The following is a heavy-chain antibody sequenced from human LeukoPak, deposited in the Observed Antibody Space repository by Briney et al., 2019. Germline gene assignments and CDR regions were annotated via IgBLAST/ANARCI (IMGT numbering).Heavy chain of an antibody. CDR2: IRYDGSNE. V-gene: IGHV3-30*02. J-gene: IGHJ4*02. CDR1: GFTFSSYG. D-gene: IGHD1-1*01. Sequence: PGGSLRLSCAASGFTFSSYGIHWVRQAPGKGLEWVAFIRYDGSNENYADSVKGRFTISRDNARNSLYLQMNSLRAEDTAVYYCARDQTGDFDHWGQGTLVTVSS. CDR3: ARDQTGDFDH.